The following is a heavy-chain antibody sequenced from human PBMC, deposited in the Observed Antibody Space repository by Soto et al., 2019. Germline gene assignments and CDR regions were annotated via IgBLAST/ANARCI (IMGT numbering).Heavy chain of an antibody. CDR3: ATVPSSWARHDAFDI. J-gene: IGHJ3*02. Sequence: ASVKVSCKVSGYTLTELSMHWVRQAPGRGLEWMGGFDPEDGETIYAQKFQGRVTMTEDTSTDTAYMELSSLRSEDTAVYYCATVPSSWARHDAFDIWGQGTMVTVS. D-gene: IGHD6-13*01. CDR2: FDPEDGET. V-gene: IGHV1-24*01. CDR1: GYTLTELS.